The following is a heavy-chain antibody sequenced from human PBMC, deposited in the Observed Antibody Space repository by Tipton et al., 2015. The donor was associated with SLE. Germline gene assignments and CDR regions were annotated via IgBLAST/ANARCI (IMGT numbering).Heavy chain of an antibody. D-gene: IGHD3-9*01. Sequence: GSLRLSCAASGFTFSSYSMNWVRQAPGKGLEWVSYTSSSSSTIYYADSVKGRFTISRDNAKNSLYLQMNSLRAEDTAVYYCARDRVLRYFDWLSDAFDIWGQGTMVTVSS. CDR1: GFTFSSYS. V-gene: IGHV3-48*01. CDR2: TSSSSSTI. CDR3: ARDRVLRYFDWLSDAFDI. J-gene: IGHJ3*02.